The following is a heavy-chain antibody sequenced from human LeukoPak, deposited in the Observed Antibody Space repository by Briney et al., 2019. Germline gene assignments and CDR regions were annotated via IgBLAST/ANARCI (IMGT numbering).Heavy chain of an antibody. Sequence: WGSLRLSCAASGFTFSNYWMHWVRQAPGKGLVWVSRIDTDGSGTAYADSVKGRLTISKDNAKNTLYLQVNSLRAEDTAVYYCARGHYYGMDVWGQGTTVTVSS. CDR3: ARGHYYGMDV. V-gene: IGHV3-74*01. CDR2: IDTDGSGT. CDR1: GFTFSNYW. J-gene: IGHJ6*02.